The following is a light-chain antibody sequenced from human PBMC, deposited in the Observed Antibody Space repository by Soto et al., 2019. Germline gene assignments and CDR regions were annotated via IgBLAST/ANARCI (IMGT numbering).Light chain of an antibody. CDR3: TSFTSSNTYV. Sequence: QSALTQPASVSGSPGQSITISCTGTSSDVGAYNFVSWYQHYPDKAPKVVIYDVANRPSGVSYRFSASKSGNTASLTISGLHAEDEADYYCTSFTSSNTYVFGTGTKLTVL. CDR2: DVA. V-gene: IGLV2-14*03. CDR1: SSDVGAYNF. J-gene: IGLJ1*01.